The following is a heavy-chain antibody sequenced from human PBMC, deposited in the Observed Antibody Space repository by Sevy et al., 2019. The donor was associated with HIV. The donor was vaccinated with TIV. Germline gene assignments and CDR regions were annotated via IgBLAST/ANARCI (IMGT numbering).Heavy chain of an antibody. CDR1: GGSISSSSYY. CDR2: IYYSGSN. J-gene: IGHJ4*02. Sequence: SETLSLTCTVSGGSISSSSYYWGWIRQPPGKGLEWIGSIYYSGSNYYNPSLKSRVTISVDTSKNQFSLKLSSVTAADTAVYYCAKPYSSSWYYFDYWGQGTLVTVSS. D-gene: IGHD6-13*01. CDR3: AKPYSSSWYYFDY. V-gene: IGHV4-39*01.